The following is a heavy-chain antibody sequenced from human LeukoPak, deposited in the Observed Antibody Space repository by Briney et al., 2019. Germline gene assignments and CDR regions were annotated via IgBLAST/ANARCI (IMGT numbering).Heavy chain of an antibody. Sequence: ASVKVSCKPSGGTFSNYAVAWVRQAPGQGLEWMDHIIPIFGTTSYAPKFQGRVTLTADEVTTTAYMELRSLTSEDTAVYYCTRDPPVASAPGYFDSWGQGSLVTVSS. CDR1: GGTFSNYA. CDR2: IIPIFGTT. J-gene: IGHJ4*02. D-gene: IGHD2-15*01. CDR3: TRDPPVASAPGYFDS. V-gene: IGHV1-69*13.